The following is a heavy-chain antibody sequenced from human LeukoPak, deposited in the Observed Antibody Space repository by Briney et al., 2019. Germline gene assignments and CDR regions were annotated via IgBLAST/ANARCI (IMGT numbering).Heavy chain of an antibody. CDR2: IIPVLDVA. J-gene: IGHJ5*02. CDR1: GGTFSSYA. Sequence: ASVKVSCKASGGTFSSYAISWVRQAPGQRLEWMGRIIPVLDVANYAQKFQGRVTISADTVTSTAYMEMSSLRSEDKGVYYCGSLNYYDSTGSRVDPWGRGTLVIVSS. V-gene: IGHV1-69*04. CDR3: GSLNYYDSTGSRVDP. D-gene: IGHD3-22*01.